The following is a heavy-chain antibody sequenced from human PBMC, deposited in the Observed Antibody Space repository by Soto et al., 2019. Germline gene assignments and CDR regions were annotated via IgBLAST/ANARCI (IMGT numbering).Heavy chain of an antibody. Sequence: SETLSLTCTVSGGSISSSSYYWGWIRQPPGKGLEWIGSIYYSGSTYYNPSLKSRVTISVDTSKNQFSLKLSPVTAADSAVYFCARLEGLAPISYYFDFWGPGALVTLSS. CDR3: ARLEGLAPISYYFDF. V-gene: IGHV4-39*01. CDR1: GGSISSSSYY. D-gene: IGHD3-9*01. J-gene: IGHJ4*02. CDR2: IYYSGST.